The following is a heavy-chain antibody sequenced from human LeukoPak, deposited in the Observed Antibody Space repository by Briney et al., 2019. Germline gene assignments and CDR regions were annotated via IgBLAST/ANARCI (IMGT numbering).Heavy chain of an antibody. CDR1: GGTFSSYA. J-gene: IGHJ5*02. Sequence: ASVKVSCKASGGTFSSYAISWVRQAPGQGLEWMGGIIPICGTANYAQKFQGRVTITADESTSTAYMELSSLRSEDTAVYYCASRAGYSSSWYDTTYWFDPWGQGTLVTVSS. D-gene: IGHD6-13*01. CDR2: IIPICGTA. V-gene: IGHV1-69*13. CDR3: ASRAGYSSSWYDTTYWFDP.